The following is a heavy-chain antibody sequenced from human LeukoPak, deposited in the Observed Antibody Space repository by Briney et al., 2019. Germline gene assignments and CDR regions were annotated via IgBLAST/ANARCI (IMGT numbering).Heavy chain of an antibody. CDR3: ARGLFGELLPLDY. V-gene: IGHV3-21*01. CDR1: GFPFNSFS. J-gene: IGHJ4*02. CDR2: ISSSSSYI. D-gene: IGHD3-10*02. Sequence: GGSLRLSCAASGFPFNSFSMNWVRQAPGKGLEWVSSISSSSSYIYYADSVKGRFTISRDNAKNSLYLQMNSLRAEDTAVYYCARGLFGELLPLDYWGQGTLVTVSS.